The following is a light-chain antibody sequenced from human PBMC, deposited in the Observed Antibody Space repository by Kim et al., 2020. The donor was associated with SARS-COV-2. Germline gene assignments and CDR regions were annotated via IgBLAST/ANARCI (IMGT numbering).Light chain of an antibody. J-gene: IGKJ5*01. CDR3: QQCYSTPPT. V-gene: IGKV1-39*01. CDR2: AAS. CDR1: QSISSY. Sequence: DIQKTQSPSSLYASVGDRVTITCRASQSISSYLNWYQQKPGKDPKLLIYAASSLQSGVPSRFSGSGSVTDFTLTSIILQPEDFATYYCQQCYSTPPTCGQGTHLQIK.